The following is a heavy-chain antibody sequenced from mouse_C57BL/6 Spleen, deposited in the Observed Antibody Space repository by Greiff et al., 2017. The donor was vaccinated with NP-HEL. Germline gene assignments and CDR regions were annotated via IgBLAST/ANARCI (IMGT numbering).Heavy chain of an antibody. V-gene: IGHV1-22*01. CDR3: ARAWGDFDY. CDR2: INPNNGGT. D-gene: IGHD4-1*01. Sequence: EVHLVESGPELVKPGASVKMSCKASGYTFTDYKMHWVKQSHGKSLEWIGYINPNNGGTSYNQKFKGKATLTVNKSSSTAYMELRSLTSEDSAVYYCARAWGDFDYWGQGTTLTVSS. CDR1: GYTFTDYK. J-gene: IGHJ2*01.